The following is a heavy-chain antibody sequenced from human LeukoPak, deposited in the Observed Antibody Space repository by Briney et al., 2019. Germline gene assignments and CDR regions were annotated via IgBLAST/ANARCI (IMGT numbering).Heavy chain of an antibody. CDR1: GFVFTAHW. J-gene: IGHJ4*02. V-gene: IGHV1-46*04. CDR2: INPSGDFT. D-gene: IGHD3-10*01. Sequence: ASVKVSCKASGFVFTAHWMHWVRQAPGQGHEWMGVINPSGDFTMYTQKLQGRVTIIRDTSATTAYMELSSLTSEDTAIYYCARGRWTDVARGSYYFDYWGQGTLVTVSS. CDR3: ARGRWTDVARGSYYFDY.